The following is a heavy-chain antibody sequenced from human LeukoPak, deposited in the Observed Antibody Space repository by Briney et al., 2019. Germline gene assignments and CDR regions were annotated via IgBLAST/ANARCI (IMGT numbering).Heavy chain of an antibody. Sequence: SETLSLTCAVYGGSFSGYYWSWIRQPPGKGLEWIGEINHSGSTNYNPSLKSRVTISVDTSENQFSLKLSSVTAADTAVYYCARVSSSWYRDWYFDLWGRGTLVTVSS. CDR1: GGSFSGYY. V-gene: IGHV4-34*01. D-gene: IGHD6-13*01. CDR3: ARVSSSWYRDWYFDL. J-gene: IGHJ2*01. CDR2: INHSGST.